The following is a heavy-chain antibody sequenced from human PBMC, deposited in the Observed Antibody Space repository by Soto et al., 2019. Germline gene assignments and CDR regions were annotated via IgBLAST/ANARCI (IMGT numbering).Heavy chain of an antibody. J-gene: IGHJ4*02. CDR3: VRGGYSSSWYAFDY. D-gene: IGHD6-13*01. CDR2: IYYSGST. Sequence: QVQLQESGPGLVKPSETLSLTCTVSGGSISSYYWSWIRQPPGKGLEWIGYIYYSGSTNYNPSLTSRVTISVDTSKNPFSLKISSVTAADTAVYYCVRGGYSSSWYAFDYWGQGTMVTVSS. V-gene: IGHV4-59*01. CDR1: GGSISSYY.